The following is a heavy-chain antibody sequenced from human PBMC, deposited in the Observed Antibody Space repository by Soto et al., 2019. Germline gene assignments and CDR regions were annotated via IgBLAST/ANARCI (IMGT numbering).Heavy chain of an antibody. Sequence: QVQLVRSGAEVKKPGSSVNFSWNASGGTFSSYTISWVRQAPGQGLEWMGRIIPILGIANYAQKFQGRVTITADKSTSTAYMELSSLRSEDTAVYYCARGDDFWPVWGKGTTVTVSS. CDR2: IIPILGIA. CDR3: ARGDDFWPV. CDR1: GGTFSSYT. V-gene: IGHV1-69*02. J-gene: IGHJ6*04. D-gene: IGHD3-3*01.